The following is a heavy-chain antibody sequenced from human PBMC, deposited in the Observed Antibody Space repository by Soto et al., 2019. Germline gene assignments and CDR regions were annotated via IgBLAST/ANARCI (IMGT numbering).Heavy chain of an antibody. D-gene: IGHD5-12*01. J-gene: IGHJ5*02. Sequence: ASVRVSCKASGYTISTYDINWVRQAAGQGLEWMGWMSPASGDTGYAPSFQGRVAMTRNISINTAYLELSGLTPEDTGLYYCARDIMAPWGQGTLVTVSS. CDR3: ARDIMAP. V-gene: IGHV1-8*01. CDR2: MSPASGDT. CDR1: GYTISTYD.